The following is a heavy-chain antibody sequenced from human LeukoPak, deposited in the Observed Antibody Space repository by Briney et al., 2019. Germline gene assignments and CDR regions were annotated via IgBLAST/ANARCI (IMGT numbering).Heavy chain of an antibody. CDR1: GFTFSSYS. CDR3: ARVVPAEGSYFDY. D-gene: IGHD2-2*01. J-gene: IGHJ4*02. V-gene: IGHV3-21*01. CDR2: ISSSSSYI. Sequence: WGSLRLSCAASGFTFSSYSMNWVRQAPGKGLEWVSSISSSSSYIYYADSVKGRFTISKDNAKNSLYLQMNSLRAEDTAVYYCARVVPAEGSYFDYWGQGTLVTVSS.